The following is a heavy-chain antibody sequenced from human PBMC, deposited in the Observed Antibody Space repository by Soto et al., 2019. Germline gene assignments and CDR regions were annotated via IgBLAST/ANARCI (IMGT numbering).Heavy chain of an antibody. CDR2: ISYSGST. CDR3: ARTSIFGVALNAFDI. Sequence: SETLSLTCTVSGGSFSGGGYYWSWVRQHPGKGLEWMGYISYSGSTKYKPSLQSRITISVETSKNQFSLRLTSVTAADTAIYFCARTSIFGVALNAFDIWGQGTLVTVSS. D-gene: IGHD3-3*01. J-gene: IGHJ3*02. CDR1: GGSFSGGGYY. V-gene: IGHV4-31*03.